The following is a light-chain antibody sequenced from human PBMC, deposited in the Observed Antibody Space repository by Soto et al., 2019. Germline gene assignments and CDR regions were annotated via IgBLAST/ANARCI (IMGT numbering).Light chain of an antibody. J-gene: IGLJ1*01. CDR1: SSNIGNNY. CDR3: GTWDSSLSAFYV. CDR2: DNN. V-gene: IGLV1-51*01. Sequence: SVLTQPPAGAAAPGQKVTIYCSGSSSNIGNNYVSWYQQLPGTAPKLLIYDNNKRPSGIPDRFSGSKSGTSATLGITGLQTGDEADYYCGTWDSSLSAFYVFGTGTKVTVL.